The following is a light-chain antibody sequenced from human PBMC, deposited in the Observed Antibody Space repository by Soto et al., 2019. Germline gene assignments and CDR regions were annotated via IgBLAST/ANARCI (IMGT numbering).Light chain of an antibody. Sequence: DIQMTQSPSSLSASVGDRVTITCRASQGINNYLSWSQQKPGKVPKLLIYAASTLQSGVPSRFSGSGSGTEFTLTISTLQPDDFATYYCQQYNSLWTFGQGTKVDI. CDR2: AAS. CDR1: QGINNY. J-gene: IGKJ1*01. V-gene: IGKV1-27*01. CDR3: QQYNSLWT.